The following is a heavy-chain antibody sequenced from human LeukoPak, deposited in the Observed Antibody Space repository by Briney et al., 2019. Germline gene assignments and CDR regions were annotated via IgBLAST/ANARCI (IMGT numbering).Heavy chain of an antibody. Sequence: PGGSLRLSCAASGFTFSSYGMHWVRQAPGKGLEWVAVISYGGSNKYYADSVKGRFTISRDNSKNTLYLQMNSLRAEDTAVYYCAKAGRGAFGRYSSSWAFDYWGQGTLVTVSS. CDR3: AKAGRGAFGRYSSSWAFDY. V-gene: IGHV3-30*18. CDR2: ISYGGSNK. J-gene: IGHJ4*02. CDR1: GFTFSSYG. D-gene: IGHD6-13*01.